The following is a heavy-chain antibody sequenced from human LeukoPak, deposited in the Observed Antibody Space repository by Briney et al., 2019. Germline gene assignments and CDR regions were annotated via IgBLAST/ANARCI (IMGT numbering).Heavy chain of an antibody. D-gene: IGHD2-21*01. J-gene: IGHJ4*02. CDR1: GFTFSNYN. Sequence: GGALRLSCAASGFTFSNYNMNWVRQAPGKGLEWVSDISSSTTIFYADSVKGRFTISRDNAKNSLFLQMNGLRDEDKALYYCARERVIAAAGDGFDSWGQGTLVTVSS. CDR3: ARERVIAAAGDGFDS. CDR2: ISSSTTI. V-gene: IGHV3-48*02.